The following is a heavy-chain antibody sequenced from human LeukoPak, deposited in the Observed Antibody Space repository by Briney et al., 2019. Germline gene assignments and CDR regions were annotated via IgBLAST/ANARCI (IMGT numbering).Heavy chain of an antibody. CDR3: ERDVVATYYYYGMDV. Sequence: SETLSLTCAVYGWSFSGYYWSWIRQPAGKGLEWMGRIYTSGSTNYNPSLKSRLTMSVDTSKHQFSLKLSSVTAADTAVYFCERDVVATYYYYGMDVWGQGTTVTVSS. CDR2: IYTSGST. V-gene: IGHV4-4*07. CDR1: GWSFSGYY. J-gene: IGHJ6*02. D-gene: IGHD5-12*01.